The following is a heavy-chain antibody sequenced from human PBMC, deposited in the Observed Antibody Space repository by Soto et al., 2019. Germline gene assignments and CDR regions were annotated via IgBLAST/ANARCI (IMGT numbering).Heavy chain of an antibody. Sequence: QVQLVESGGGLVKPVGSLRLSCAASGFTFSDYYMSWIRQAPGKGLEWVSYIDNTSSYTKYADSVKGRFTISRDNAKNSLYLQMNSLRAEDTAVYYCARARCCSSSWPFDYWGQGTLVTGSS. CDR2: IDNTSSYT. D-gene: IGHD6-13*01. V-gene: IGHV3-11*05. CDR3: ARARCCSSSWPFDY. J-gene: IGHJ4*02. CDR1: GFTFSDYY.